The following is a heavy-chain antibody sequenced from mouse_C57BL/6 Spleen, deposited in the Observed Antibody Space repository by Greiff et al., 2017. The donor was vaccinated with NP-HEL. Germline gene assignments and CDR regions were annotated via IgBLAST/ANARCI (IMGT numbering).Heavy chain of an antibody. Sequence: VQLQQSGPELVKPGASVKIPCKASGYTFTDYNMDWVKQSHGKSLEWIGAINPNNGGTIYNQKFQGKATLTVDKSFSTSYMELRSLTSEDTAVYYCARTIYYDYDGDLYAMDYWGQGTSVTVSS. CDR1: GYTFTDYN. D-gene: IGHD2-4*01. CDR2: INPNNGGT. J-gene: IGHJ4*01. V-gene: IGHV1-18*01. CDR3: ARTIYYDYDGDLYAMDY.